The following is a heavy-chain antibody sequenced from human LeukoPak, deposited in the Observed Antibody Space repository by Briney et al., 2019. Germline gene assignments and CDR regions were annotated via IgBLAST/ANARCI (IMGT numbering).Heavy chain of an antibody. D-gene: IGHD3-16*01. V-gene: IGHV1-3*01. CDR2: INAGNGNT. CDR3: ARDLRIMITFGGVRNAFDI. CDR1: GYTLTSYA. J-gene: IGHJ3*02. Sequence: ASVKVSCKASGYTLTSYAIHWVRQAPGQRLEWMGWINAGNGNTKYSQKFQGRVTITRDTSASTAYMELSSLRSEDTAVYYCARDLRIMITFGGVRNAFDIWGQGTMVTVSS.